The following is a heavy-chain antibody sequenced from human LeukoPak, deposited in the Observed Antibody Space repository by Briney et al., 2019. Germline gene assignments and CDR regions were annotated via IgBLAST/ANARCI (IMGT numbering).Heavy chain of an antibody. Sequence: AGGSLRLSCAASGFTFSRYWMHWVRQAPGKGLVWVSRINTDGSSTSYADSVEGRFTISRDNAKNTLYLQMNSLRAEDTAVYYCAREACGSTDCYTTSPRNWFDPWGQGTLVTVSS. CDR1: GFTFSRYW. CDR3: AREACGSTDCYTTSPRNWFDP. D-gene: IGHD2-2*02. CDR2: INTDGSST. V-gene: IGHV3-74*01. J-gene: IGHJ5*02.